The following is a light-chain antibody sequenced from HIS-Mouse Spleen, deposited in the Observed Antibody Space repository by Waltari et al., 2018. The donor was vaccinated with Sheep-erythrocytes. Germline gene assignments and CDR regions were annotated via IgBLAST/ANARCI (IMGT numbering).Light chain of an antibody. CDR3: SSYTSSSTWV. Sequence: QSALTQPAPVSGSPGQSITISCTGTSSAVGVYNYVSWYQQHPGKAPKLMIYEVSNRPSGVSNRFSGSKSGNTASLTISGLQAEDEADYYCSSYTSSSTWVFGGGTKLTVL. CDR2: EVS. V-gene: IGLV2-14*01. J-gene: IGLJ3*02. CDR1: SSAVGVYNY.